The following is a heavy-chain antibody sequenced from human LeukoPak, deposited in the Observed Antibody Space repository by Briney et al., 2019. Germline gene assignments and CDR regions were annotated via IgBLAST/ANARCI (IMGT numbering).Heavy chain of an antibody. D-gene: IGHD2-2*01. V-gene: IGHV1-18*01. J-gene: IGHJ5*02. CDR3: AIVVPAAMGDWFDP. Sequence: ASVKVSCKASGYTFTSYGISWVRQAPGQGLEWMGWISAYNGNTNYAQKLQGRVTMTTDTSTSTAYMELRSLRSDDTAVCYCAIVVPAAMGDWFDPWGQGTLVTVSS. CDR2: ISAYNGNT. CDR1: GYTFTSYG.